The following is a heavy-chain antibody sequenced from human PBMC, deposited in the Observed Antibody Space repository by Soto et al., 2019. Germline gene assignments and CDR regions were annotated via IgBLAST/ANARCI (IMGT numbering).Heavy chain of an antibody. J-gene: IGHJ5*02. CDR1: GYSIRSGYY. Sequence: SETLSLTCAVSGYSIRSGYYWGWIRQLPGKGLEWIGSIYHSGRTYCNPSLKSRVTISVDTSKNQFSLKLSSVTAEDTAVYYCARAAYSSQSAEYLLDLWGQGSLNTVSS. D-gene: IGHD6-19*01. V-gene: IGHV4-38-2*01. CDR2: IYHSGRT. CDR3: ARAAYSSQSAEYLLDL.